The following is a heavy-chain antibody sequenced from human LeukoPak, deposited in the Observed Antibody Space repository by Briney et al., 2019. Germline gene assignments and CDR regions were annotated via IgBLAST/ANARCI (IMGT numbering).Heavy chain of an antibody. D-gene: IGHD3-22*01. CDR2: ISGTGGST. V-gene: IGHV3-23*01. J-gene: IGHJ4*02. CDR1: GFTFSSYA. CDR3: AKDVRYDSSGQSDY. Sequence: GGSLRLSCAASGFTFSSYAMSWVRQAPGKGLEWASAISGTGGSTYYADSVKGRFTISRDNSKNTLYLQMNSLRAEDTAVYYCAKDVRYDSSGQSDYWGQGTLVTVSS.